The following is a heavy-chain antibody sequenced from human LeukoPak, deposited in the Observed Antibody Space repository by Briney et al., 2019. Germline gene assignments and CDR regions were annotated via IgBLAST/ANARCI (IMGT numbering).Heavy chain of an antibody. D-gene: IGHD4-17*01. CDR3: ARDKGTVSPYNWFDP. V-gene: IGHV1-2*02. CDR2: INPNSGGT. Sequence: ASVKVSCKASGYTFTGYYMHWVRQAPGQGLEWMGWINPNSGGTNYAQKFQGRVTMTRDTSISTAYMELSRLRSDDTAVYYCARDKGTVSPYNWFDPRGQGTLVTVSS. J-gene: IGHJ5*02. CDR1: GYTFTGYY.